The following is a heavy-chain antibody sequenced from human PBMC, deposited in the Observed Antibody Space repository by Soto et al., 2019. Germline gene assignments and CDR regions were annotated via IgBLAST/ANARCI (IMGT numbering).Heavy chain of an antibody. CDR3: AREAIYYGSGSYYLDY. V-gene: IGHV4-34*01. CDR1: GGSFSGYC. D-gene: IGHD3-10*01. CDR2: INHSGST. J-gene: IGHJ4*02. Sequence: SETLSLTCAVYGGSFSGYCWSWIRQPPGKGLEWIGEINHSGSTNYNPSLKSRVTISEDTSKNQFSLKLSSVTAADTAVYYCAREAIYYGSGSYYLDYWGQGTLVTVSS.